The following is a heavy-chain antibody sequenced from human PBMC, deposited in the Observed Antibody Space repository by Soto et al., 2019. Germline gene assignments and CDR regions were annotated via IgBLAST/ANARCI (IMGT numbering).Heavy chain of an antibody. D-gene: IGHD4-17*01. CDR3: TRADVTVTLSVFDP. Sequence: QVQLVESGGGVVQPGRSLRLSCAASGFIFSSYPMHWVRQAPGKGLEWGAVISDDGSTKYYADSVKGRFTISRDNSKKTLYLQMNSRSADDTAVYYCTRADVTVTLSVFDPWGQGTLVTVSS. CDR2: ISDDGSTK. V-gene: IGHV3-30-3*01. J-gene: IGHJ5*02. CDR1: GFIFSSYP.